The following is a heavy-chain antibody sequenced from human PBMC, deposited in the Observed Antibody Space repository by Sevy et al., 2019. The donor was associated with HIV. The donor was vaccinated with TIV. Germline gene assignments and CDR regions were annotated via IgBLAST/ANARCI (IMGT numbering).Heavy chain of an antibody. CDR3: AREGYYYRSGTYRPPNYYGMDV. CDR2: ISDYNGYT. D-gene: IGHD3-10*01. Sequence: ASVKVSCQASGYTFSSYGISWVRQAPGQGLAWMGWISDYNGYTNYAHKFQGRVTMSTEASTRTAYMELRSLRSDDTAVYFCAREGYYYRSGTYRPPNYYGMDVWGQGTAGTVSS. V-gene: IGHV1-18*01. CDR1: GYTFSSYG. J-gene: IGHJ6*02.